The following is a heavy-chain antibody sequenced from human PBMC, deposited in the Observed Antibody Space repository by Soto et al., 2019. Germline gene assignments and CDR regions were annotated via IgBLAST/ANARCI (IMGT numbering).Heavy chain of an antibody. V-gene: IGHV4-39*01. D-gene: IGHD3-3*01. CDR3: ARHVRGEDTIFGVVTPYNWFDP. J-gene: IGHJ5*02. CDR2: IYYSGST. CDR1: GGSISSSSYY. Sequence: SETLSLTCTVSGGSISSSSYYWGWIRQPPGKGLEWIGSIYYSGSTYYNPSLKSRVTISVDTSKNQFSLKLSSVTAADTAVYYCARHVRGEDTIFGVVTPYNWFDPWGQGTLVTVSS.